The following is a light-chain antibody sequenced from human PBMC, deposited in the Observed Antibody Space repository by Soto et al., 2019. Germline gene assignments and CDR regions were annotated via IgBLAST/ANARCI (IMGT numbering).Light chain of an antibody. J-gene: IGLJ2*01. CDR3: TSWTTSTTMI. Sequence: QSVLTQPASVSGSPGQSITISCTGTSSDIGAYNFVSWYQQHPGKDPKLMLYDVNIRPSGVSNRFSGYKSGNTASLTISGLQAEDEADYYCTSWTTSTTMIFGGGTKLTVL. V-gene: IGLV2-14*03. CDR2: DVN. CDR1: SSDIGAYNF.